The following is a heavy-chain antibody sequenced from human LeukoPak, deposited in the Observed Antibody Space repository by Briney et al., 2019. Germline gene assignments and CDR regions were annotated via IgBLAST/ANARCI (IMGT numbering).Heavy chain of an antibody. D-gene: IGHD1-26*01. Sequence: GGSLRLSCATSGFTFTSYGMHWVRQAPGRGLEWVAALWSDGIKTSYADSVRGRFTISRDNSRHTLYLQMNSLRDEDTAVYYCASSGSYRFDYWGQGTLVTVSS. CDR2: LWSDGIKT. J-gene: IGHJ4*02. CDR3: ASSGSYRFDY. CDR1: GFTFTSYG. V-gene: IGHV3-33*01.